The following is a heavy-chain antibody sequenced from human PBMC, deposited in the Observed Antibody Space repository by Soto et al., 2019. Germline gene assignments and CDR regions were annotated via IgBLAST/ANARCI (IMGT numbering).Heavy chain of an antibody. V-gene: IGHV3-21*01. CDR1: GFTFSSYS. J-gene: IGHJ6*02. CDR2: ISSSSSYI. Sequence: GGSLRLSCAASGFTFSSYSMNWVRQAPGKGLEWVSSISSSSSYIYYADSVKGRFTISRDNAKNSLYLQMNSLRAEDTAVYYCAREDSSNPRLVWGQGTTVTVYS. CDR3: AREDSSNPRLV. D-gene: IGHD3-22*01.